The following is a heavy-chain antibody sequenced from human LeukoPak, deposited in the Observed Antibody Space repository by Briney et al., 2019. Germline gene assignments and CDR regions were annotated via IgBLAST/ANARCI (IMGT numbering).Heavy chain of an antibody. J-gene: IGHJ4*02. Sequence: ASVKVSCKASGGTFSSYAISWVRQAPGQGLEWMGGIIPIFGTANYAQKFQGRVTITADESTSTAYMELSSLRSEDTAVYYCAREGDCSGGSCYTWFDYWGQGTLVTVSS. V-gene: IGHV1-69*13. CDR2: IIPIFGTA. CDR1: GGTFSSYA. D-gene: IGHD2-15*01. CDR3: AREGDCSGGSCYTWFDY.